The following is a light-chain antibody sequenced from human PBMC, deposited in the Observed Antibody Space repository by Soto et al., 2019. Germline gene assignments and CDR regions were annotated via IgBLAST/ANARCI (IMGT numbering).Light chain of an antibody. J-gene: IGKJ1*01. CDR2: GAS. V-gene: IGKV3-20*01. CDR1: QSVSSSY. Sequence: EFVLTQSPDTLSLSPGERATLSCRASQSVSSSYLAWYQHKPGQAPRLLIYGASSRATGIPDRFSGSGSGTDFTLTISRLEPEDFAVYYCQQYGSSPWTFGQGTKVDI. CDR3: QQYGSSPWT.